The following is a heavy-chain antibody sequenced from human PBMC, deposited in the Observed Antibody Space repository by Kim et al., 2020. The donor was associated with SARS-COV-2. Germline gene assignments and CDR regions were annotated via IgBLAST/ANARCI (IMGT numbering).Heavy chain of an antibody. CDR2: GTK. J-gene: IGHJ4*02. Sequence: GTKHYNPSLKSRVTMSVDTSNNHLSLTMRSATAADTAIYYCARGSGWAFDYWGQGTLVTVAS. V-gene: IGHV4-39*02. CDR3: ARGSGWAFDY. D-gene: IGHD6-19*01.